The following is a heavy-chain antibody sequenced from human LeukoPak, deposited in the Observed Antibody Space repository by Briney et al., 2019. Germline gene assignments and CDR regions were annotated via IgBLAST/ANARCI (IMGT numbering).Heavy chain of an antibody. D-gene: IGHD3-22*01. Sequence: SETLSLTCAVYGGSFSGYYWSWIRQPPGKGLEWIGEINHSGSTNYNPSLKSRVTISVDTSKNQFSLKLSSVTAADTAVYYCARLGENDSSGYYTAYWGQGTLVTVSS. CDR2: INHSGST. V-gene: IGHV4-34*01. CDR1: GGSFSGYY. J-gene: IGHJ4*02. CDR3: ARLGENDSSGYYTAY.